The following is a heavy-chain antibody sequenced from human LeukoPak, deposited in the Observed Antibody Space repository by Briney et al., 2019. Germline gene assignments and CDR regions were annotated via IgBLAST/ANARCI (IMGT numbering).Heavy chain of an antibody. Sequence: SETLSLTCAVYGGSFSGYYWSWIRQPPGKGLEWIGEINHSGSTNYNPSLKSRVTISVDTSKNQFSLKLSSVTATDTAVYYCARAFWYDSSGYDDYWGQGTLVTVSS. D-gene: IGHD3-22*01. CDR2: INHSGST. J-gene: IGHJ4*02. V-gene: IGHV4-34*01. CDR3: ARAFWYDSSGYDDY. CDR1: GGSFSGYY.